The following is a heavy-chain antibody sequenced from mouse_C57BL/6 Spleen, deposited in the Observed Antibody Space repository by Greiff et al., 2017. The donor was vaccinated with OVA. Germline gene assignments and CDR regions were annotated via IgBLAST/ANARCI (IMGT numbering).Heavy chain of an antibody. J-gene: IGHJ4*01. Sequence: QVQLQQSGAELARPGASVKLSCKASGYTFTSYGISWVKQSTGQGLEWIGEIYPRSGNTYYNEKFKGKATLTADKSSSTAYMELRSLTSEDSAVYFCARSSTVVATNYAMDYWGQGTSVTVSS. CDR1: GYTFTSYG. V-gene: IGHV1-81*01. D-gene: IGHD1-1*01. CDR2: IYPRSGNT. CDR3: ARSSTVVATNYAMDY.